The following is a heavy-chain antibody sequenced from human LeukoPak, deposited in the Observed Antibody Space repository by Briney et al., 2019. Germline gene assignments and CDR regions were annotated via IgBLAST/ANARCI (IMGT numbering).Heavy chain of an antibody. CDR2: IYTSGST. V-gene: IGHV4-61*02. D-gene: IGHD4-17*01. CDR1: GDSITSGSYY. Sequence: SETLSLTCIVSGDSITSGSYYWSWVRQSAGKGLEWIGRIYTSGSTNYNPSLKSRVTMSVDTSKNQFSLKLSSVTAADTAVYYCARDIVDYGDYGLVVDWGQGTLVTVSS. J-gene: IGHJ4*02. CDR3: ARDIVDYGDYGLVVD.